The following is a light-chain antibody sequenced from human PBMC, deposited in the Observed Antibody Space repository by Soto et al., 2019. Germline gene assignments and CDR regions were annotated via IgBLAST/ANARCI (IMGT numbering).Light chain of an antibody. Sequence: QLVLTQSPSASASLGASVKLTCTLSSGHSSYAIAWHQQQPEKGPRYLMKLNSDGSHSTGDGIPDRFSGSSSGTERYLTISSLQSEEEADYYCQTWGTGIQVFGGGTKLTVL. CDR3: QTWGTGIQV. CDR1: SGHSSYA. V-gene: IGLV4-69*01. CDR2: LNSDGSH. J-gene: IGLJ2*01.